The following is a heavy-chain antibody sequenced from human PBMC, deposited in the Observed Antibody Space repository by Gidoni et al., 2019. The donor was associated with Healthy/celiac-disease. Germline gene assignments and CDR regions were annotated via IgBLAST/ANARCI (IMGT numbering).Heavy chain of an antibody. CDR2: ISYDGSNR. V-gene: IGHV3-30*04. Sequence: QVHLVVSGGGVVQPGLSLRLSCAAAGFTASRYAMHWVRQAPAKGLAWVAVISYDGSNRYYADSVKGRFTISRDNSKNTLYLQMNSLRAEDTAVYYCARESRGTEGDDAFDIWGQGTMVTVSS. CDR1: GFTASRYA. CDR3: ARESRGTEGDDAFDI. D-gene: IGHD2-15*01. J-gene: IGHJ3*02.